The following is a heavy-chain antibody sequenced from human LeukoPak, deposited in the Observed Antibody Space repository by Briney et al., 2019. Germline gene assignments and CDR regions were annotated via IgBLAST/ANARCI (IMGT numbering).Heavy chain of an antibody. V-gene: IGHV3-64*01. Sequence: GGSLRLSCAASGFTFSSYAMHWVRQAPGKGLEYVSAISSNGGSTYYANSVKGRFTISRVNSKNTLYLQMGSLRAEDMAVYYCARERRAYGGYVAWDAFDIWGQGTMVTVSS. CDR3: ARERRAYGGYVAWDAFDI. J-gene: IGHJ3*02. D-gene: IGHD5-12*01. CDR1: GFTFSSYA. CDR2: ISSNGGST.